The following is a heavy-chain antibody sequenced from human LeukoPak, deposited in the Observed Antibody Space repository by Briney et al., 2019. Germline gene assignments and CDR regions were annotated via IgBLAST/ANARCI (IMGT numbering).Heavy chain of an antibody. CDR1: GYTFTSYY. V-gene: IGHV1-46*01. CDR3: AIESRVFHWFDP. J-gene: IGHJ5*02. Sequence: ASVKVSCKASGYTFTSYYMHWVRQAPGQGLEWMGIINPSGGSTSYAQKFQGRGTMTRDTSTSTVYMELSSLRSEDTAVYYCAIESRVFHWFDPWGQGTLVTVSS. D-gene: IGHD2-21*01. CDR2: INPSGGST.